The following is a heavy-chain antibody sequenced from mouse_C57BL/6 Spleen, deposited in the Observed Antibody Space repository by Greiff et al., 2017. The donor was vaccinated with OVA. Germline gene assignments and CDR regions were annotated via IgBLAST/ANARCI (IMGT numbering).Heavy chain of an antibody. CDR2: IYPRRGNT. J-gene: IGHJ2*01. CDR1: GYTFTSYG. V-gene: IGHV1-81*01. D-gene: IGHD4-1*01. Sequence: VQLQQSGAALARPGASVQLSCKASGYTFTSYGISWVKQRTGQGLEWIGEIYPRRGNTYYNEKFKGKATLTADKSSSTAYMELRSLTSEDSAVYVCARGGNWDGADFDYWGQGTTLTVSS. CDR3: ARGGNWDGADFDY.